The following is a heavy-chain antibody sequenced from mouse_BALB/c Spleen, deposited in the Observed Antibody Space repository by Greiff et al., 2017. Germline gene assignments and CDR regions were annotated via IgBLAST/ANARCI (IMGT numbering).Heavy chain of an antibody. CDR2: IDPANGNT. CDR3: ASGRYSGRNAY. V-gene: IGHV14-3*02. D-gene: IGHD1-1*01. J-gene: IGHJ3*01. CDR1: GFNITDTY. Sequence: VQLQQSGAELVKPGAPLQLSCTASGFNITDTYMHWVKQRPEQGLAWIGRIDPANGNTKYDPKFQGKATITADTSTNTAYLQLSSLTSEDTAVYYCASGRYSGRNAYWGQGTLVTVSA.